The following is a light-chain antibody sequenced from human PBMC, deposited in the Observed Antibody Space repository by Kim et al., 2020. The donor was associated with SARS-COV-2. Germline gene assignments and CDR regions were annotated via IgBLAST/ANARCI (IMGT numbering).Light chain of an antibody. J-gene: IGKJ4*01. CDR3: QQYYSYPLT. CDR2: AAS. CDR1: QGIRSY. Sequence: ASTGDRVTITCRASQGIRSYLAWYQQKPGKAPKLLIYAASTLQSGVPSRFSGSGSGTDFTLTISCLQSEDFATYYCQQYYSYPLTFVGGTKVDIK. V-gene: IGKV1-8*01.